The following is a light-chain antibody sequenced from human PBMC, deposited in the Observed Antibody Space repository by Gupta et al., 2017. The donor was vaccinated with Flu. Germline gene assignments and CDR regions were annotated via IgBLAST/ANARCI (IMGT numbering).Light chain of an antibody. J-gene: IGLJ3*02. CDR2: HDD. Sequence: SYELTQPPSVSVSPGQTATIACSGDALGDKIVSWYRQKSGRSPDLVIYHDDKRPAGIPERFSGSNSGNTATLTVSGAQAMDEADYYCQAWDSNTGVFGGGTKLTVL. CDR3: QAWDSNTGV. CDR1: ALGDKI. V-gene: IGLV3-1*01.